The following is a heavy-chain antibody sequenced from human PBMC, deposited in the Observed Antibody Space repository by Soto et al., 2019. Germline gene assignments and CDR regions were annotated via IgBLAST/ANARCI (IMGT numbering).Heavy chain of an antibody. CDR2: ISAYNGNT. CDR1: GYTFTSYG. D-gene: IGHD3-9*01. J-gene: IGHJ3*02. Sequence: ASVKVSCKASGYTFTSYGISWVRQAPGQGLEWMGWISAYNGNTNYAQKLQGSVTMTTATSTGTAYMELRSLRSDVTAVYYCAREGSDILTGYYIPGDAFDIWGQGTMVTVSS. CDR3: AREGSDILTGYYIPGDAFDI. V-gene: IGHV1-18*01.